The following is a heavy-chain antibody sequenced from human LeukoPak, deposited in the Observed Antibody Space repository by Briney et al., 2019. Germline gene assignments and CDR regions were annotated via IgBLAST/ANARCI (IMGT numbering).Heavy chain of an antibody. V-gene: IGHV4-34*01. D-gene: IGHD4-23*01. CDR1: GGSFSGYY. J-gene: IGHJ4*02. Sequence: SETLSLTCAVYGGSFSGYYWSWIRQPPGKGLEWIGEINHSGSTNYNPSLKSRVTIPVDTSKNQFSLKLSSVTAADTAVYYCARGRPRVNDYWGQGTLVTVSS. CDR2: INHSGST. CDR3: ARGRPRVNDY.